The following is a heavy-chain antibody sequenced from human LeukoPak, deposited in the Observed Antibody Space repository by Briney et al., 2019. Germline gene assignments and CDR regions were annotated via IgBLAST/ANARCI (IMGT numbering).Heavy chain of an antibody. V-gene: IGHV3-23*01. J-gene: IGHJ4*02. CDR1: GFAFSSYA. CDR3: AKEFLLRMAVAIDY. D-gene: IGHD6-19*01. CDR2: ISGSGATT. Sequence: GGSLRLSCAASGFAFSSYAMRWVRQAPGKGLDWVSTISGSGATTSYADSVKGRFTISRDNSKNTLYLQMNSLRAEDTAVYYCAKEFLLRMAVAIDYWGQGTLVTVSS.